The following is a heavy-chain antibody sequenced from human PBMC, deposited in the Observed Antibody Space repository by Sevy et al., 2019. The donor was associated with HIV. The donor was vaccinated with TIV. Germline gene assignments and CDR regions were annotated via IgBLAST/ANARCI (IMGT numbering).Heavy chain of an antibody. Sequence: GGSLRLSCAASGFTFSSYWMHWVHQAPGKGLVSVSRINIDVSDTSYADSVKGRFTISRDNAKNTLYLQMNSLRAEDTAVYYCVRGSSSWNGMDYWGQGTLVTVSS. CDR1: GFTFSSYW. D-gene: IGHD6-13*01. CDR2: INIDVSDT. V-gene: IGHV3-74*01. CDR3: VRGSSSWNGMDY. J-gene: IGHJ4*02.